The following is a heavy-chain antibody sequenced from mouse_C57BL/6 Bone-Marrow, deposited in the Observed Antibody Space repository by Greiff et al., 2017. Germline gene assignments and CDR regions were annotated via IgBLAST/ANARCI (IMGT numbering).Heavy chain of an antibody. D-gene: IGHD2-4*01. CDR2: ISDGGSYT. V-gene: IGHV5-4*01. J-gene: IGHJ1*03. Sequence: EVQRVESGGGLVKPGGSLKLSCAASGFTFSSYAMSWVRQTPDKRLEWVATISDGGSYTYYPDNVKGRFTISRDNAKNNLYQQMSQRNSEDTAMYYCARARLRYWYFDVWGTGTTVTVSS. CDR1: GFTFSSYA. CDR3: ARARLRYWYFDV.